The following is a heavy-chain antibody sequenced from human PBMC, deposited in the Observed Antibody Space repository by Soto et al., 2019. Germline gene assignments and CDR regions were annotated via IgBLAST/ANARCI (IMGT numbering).Heavy chain of an antibody. CDR1: GRPVSSGGYS. CDR2: IYHIGSP. CDR3: VSDRAFDSSGNWFDT. J-gene: IGHJ5*02. Sequence: TLALTCTVSGRPVSSGGYSWTWIRQHPGRGLEWIGYIYHIGSPSYNPSLENRLTISLDTSKNQFSLNLTSVTAADTAIYYCVSDRAFDSSGNWFDTAGQGILVT. V-gene: IGHV4-31*03. D-gene: IGHD6-19*01.